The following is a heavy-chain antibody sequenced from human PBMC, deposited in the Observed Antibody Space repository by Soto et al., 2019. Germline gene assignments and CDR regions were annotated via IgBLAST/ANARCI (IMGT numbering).Heavy chain of an antibody. CDR2: IFSSGST. CDR1: GGSISTYY. Sequence: SETLSLTCTVSGGSISTYYWSWIRQPPGKGLQWIGYIFSSGSTNYNPSLKSRVTISVDTSKNQFSLNLSSVTAADTAVYYCARQRRDFDYWGQGSLVTVSS. V-gene: IGHV4-59*08. J-gene: IGHJ4*02. CDR3: ARQRRDFDY.